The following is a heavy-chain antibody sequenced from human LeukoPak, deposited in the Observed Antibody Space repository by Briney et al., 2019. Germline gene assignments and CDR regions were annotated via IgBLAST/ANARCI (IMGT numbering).Heavy chain of an antibody. J-gene: IGHJ4*02. Sequence: GGSLRLSCEGSGFVFSIYAIHWIRQSPGRGLEWVAVIASDGSYTDYVHSLKDRFTISRDNSKNTVYLDVTSLTPEDAAVYYCAREGTYSDYWSGYFEYWGQGTRVIVSS. D-gene: IGHD3-3*01. CDR3: AREGTYSDYWSGYFEY. CDR2: IASDGSYT. V-gene: IGHV3-30*04. CDR1: GFVFSIYA.